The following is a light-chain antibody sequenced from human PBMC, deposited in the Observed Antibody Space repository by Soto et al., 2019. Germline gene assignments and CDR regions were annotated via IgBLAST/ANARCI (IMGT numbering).Light chain of an antibody. Sequence: QSVLTQPASVSGSPGQSITISCTGTSRDVGGYNYVSWYQQHPGKAPKLMIYDVSNRPSGVSNRFSGSKSGNTASLTISGLQAEDEADYYCSSYTSSSTGVVFGGGNKLTVL. CDR3: SSYTSSSTGVV. CDR2: DVS. V-gene: IGLV2-14*01. CDR1: SRDVGGYNY. J-gene: IGLJ2*01.